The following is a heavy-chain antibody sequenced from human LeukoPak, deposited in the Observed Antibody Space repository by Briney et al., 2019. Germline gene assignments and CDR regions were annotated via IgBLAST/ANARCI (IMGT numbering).Heavy chain of an antibody. CDR1: GFTFSSYA. CDR2: ISGSGGST. CDR3: AKAMVAPHLIRSSALLFDY. V-gene: IGHV3-23*01. J-gene: IGHJ4*02. D-gene: IGHD2-15*01. Sequence: GGSLRLSCAASGFTFSSYAMSWVRQAPGKGLEWVSAISGSGGSTYCADSVKGRFTISRDNSKNTLYLQMNSPRAEDTAVYYCAKAMVAPHLIRSSALLFDYWGQGTLVTVSS.